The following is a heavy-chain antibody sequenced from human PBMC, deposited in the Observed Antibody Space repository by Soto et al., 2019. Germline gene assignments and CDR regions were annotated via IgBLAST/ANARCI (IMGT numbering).Heavy chain of an antibody. D-gene: IGHD1-26*01. CDR1: GFTFSYYW. V-gene: IGHV3-74*01. CDR2: IHSDGSST. CDR3: ARGDRGAFDL. J-gene: IGHJ3*01. Sequence: PVGSLRLSCAASGFTFSYYWMHWVRQAPGKGLVWVSRIHSDGSSTTYADFVKGRFIISRDNARNTVDLQMNSVRVEDTAVYYCARGDRGAFDLWGQGTVVTVSS.